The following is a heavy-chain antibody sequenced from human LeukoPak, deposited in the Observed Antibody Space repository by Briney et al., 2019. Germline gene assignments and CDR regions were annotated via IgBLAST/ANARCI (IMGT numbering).Heavy chain of an antibody. CDR1: GFIFSSYT. J-gene: IGHJ4*02. CDR3: ARDRVGTSLAGSDY. Sequence: TGGSLILSCAASGFIFSSYTMNWVRQAPGKGLEWVSSISSSSSYIYYADSVKGRFTISRDNAKNSLYLQMNSLRAEDTAVYYCARDRVGTSLAGSDYWGQGTLVTVSS. D-gene: IGHD2-2*01. CDR2: ISSSSSYI. V-gene: IGHV3-21*01.